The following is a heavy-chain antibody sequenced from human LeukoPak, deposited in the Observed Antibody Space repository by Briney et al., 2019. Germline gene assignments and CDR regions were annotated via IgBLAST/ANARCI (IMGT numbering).Heavy chain of an antibody. CDR3: ASGRQQLAHYGMDV. Sequence: SETLSLTCTVSGGSISSGGYYWGWIRQPPGKGLEWIGYIYYSGSTNYNPSLKSRVTISVDTSKNQFSLKLSSVTAADTAVYYCASGRQQLAHYGMDVWGQGTTVTVSS. V-gene: IGHV4-61*08. J-gene: IGHJ6*02. D-gene: IGHD6-13*01. CDR1: GGSISSGGYY. CDR2: IYYSGST.